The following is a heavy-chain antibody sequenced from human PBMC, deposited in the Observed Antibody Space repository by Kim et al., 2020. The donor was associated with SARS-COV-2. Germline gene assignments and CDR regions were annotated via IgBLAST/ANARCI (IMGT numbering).Heavy chain of an antibody. CDR3: ASRPAKWDPIAFDI. CDR1: GGSISSSSYY. Sequence: SDTLSLTCTVSGGSISSSSYYWGWIRQPPGKGLEWIGSIYYSGSTYYNPSLKSRVTISVDTSKTQFSLKLSSVTAADTAVYYCASRPAKWDPIAFDIWGQGTMVTVSS. CDR2: IYYSGST. J-gene: IGHJ3*02. D-gene: IGHD1-26*01. V-gene: IGHV4-39*01.